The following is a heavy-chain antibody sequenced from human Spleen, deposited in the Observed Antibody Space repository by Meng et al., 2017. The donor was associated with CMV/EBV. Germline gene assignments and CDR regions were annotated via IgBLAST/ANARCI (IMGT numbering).Heavy chain of an antibody. CDR3: ARDRGDPFDP. CDR2: INHSGST. Sequence: QVQLQQWGAGLLKPSETLSLTCAVYGGSFSGYYWSWIRQPPGKGLEWIGEINHSGSTNYNPSLKSRVTISVDTSKNQFSLKLSSVTAADTAVYYCARDRGDPFDPWGQGTLVTVSS. CDR1: GGSFSGYY. V-gene: IGHV4-34*01. J-gene: IGHJ5*02. D-gene: IGHD3-10*01.